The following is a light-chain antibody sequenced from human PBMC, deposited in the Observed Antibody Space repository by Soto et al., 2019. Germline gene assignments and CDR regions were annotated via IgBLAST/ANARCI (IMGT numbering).Light chain of an antibody. V-gene: IGLV2-23*02. CDR2: EVS. Sequence: QSVLTQPASVSGSPGQSITISRTGTSSDVGSYNLVSWYQQHPGKAPKLMIYEVSKRPSGVSNRFSGSKSGNTASLTISGLQAEDEADYYCCSYAGSTTFVFGTGTKVNLL. CDR1: SSDVGSYNL. CDR3: CSYAGSTTFV. J-gene: IGLJ1*01.